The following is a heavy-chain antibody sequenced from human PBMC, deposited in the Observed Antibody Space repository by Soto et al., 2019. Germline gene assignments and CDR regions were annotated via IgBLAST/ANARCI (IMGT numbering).Heavy chain of an antibody. Sequence: PSETLSLTCAVYGGSFSDYYWSWIRQPPGKGLEWIGEINHSGSTNYNPSLKSRVTISVDTSKNQFSLKLSSVTAADTAVYYCARDGSGSLGADWFDPWGQGTLVTVSS. CDR3: ARDGSGSLGADWFDP. J-gene: IGHJ5*02. CDR2: INHSGST. D-gene: IGHD3-10*01. V-gene: IGHV4-34*01. CDR1: GGSFSDYY.